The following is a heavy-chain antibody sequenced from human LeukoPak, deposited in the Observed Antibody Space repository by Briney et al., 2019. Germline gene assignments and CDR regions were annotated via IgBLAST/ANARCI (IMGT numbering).Heavy chain of an antibody. CDR2: INHSGST. D-gene: IGHD6-19*01. Sequence: SETLSLTCSVSGGSISTYYWSWIRQPPGKGLEWIGEINHSGSTNYNPSLKSRVTISVDTSKNQFSLKLSSVTAADTAVYYCARGRGAVAGRKWYFDLWGRGTLVTVSS. J-gene: IGHJ2*01. CDR3: ARGRGAVAGRKWYFDL. V-gene: IGHV4-34*01. CDR1: GGSISTYY.